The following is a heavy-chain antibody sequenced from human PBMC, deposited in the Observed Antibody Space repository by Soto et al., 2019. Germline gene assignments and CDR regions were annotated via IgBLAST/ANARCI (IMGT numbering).Heavy chain of an antibody. Sequence: GGSLRLSCAASGFTFSNYAMHWVRQAPGKGLEWVAVISYDGNKSYYADSVKGRFTISRDNSKNTLFLQMNSLKPEDTAVYFCEKLTNRGTVPPGWGQGTLVTVSS. CDR1: GFTFSNYA. CDR2: ISYDGNKS. V-gene: IGHV3-30-3*02. J-gene: IGHJ4*02. D-gene: IGHD3-16*01. CDR3: EKLTNRGTVPPG.